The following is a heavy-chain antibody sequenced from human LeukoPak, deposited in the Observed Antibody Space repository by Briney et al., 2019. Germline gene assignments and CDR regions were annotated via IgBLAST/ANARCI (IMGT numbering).Heavy chain of an antibody. D-gene: IGHD1-7*01. V-gene: IGHV4-59*11. CDR2: IYYSGST. CDR3: ARGRNWNYEYYFDY. J-gene: IGHJ4*02. Sequence: PSETLSLTCTVSGGSISSHYWSWIRQPPGKGLEWIGYIYYSGSTNYNPSLKSRVTISVDTSKNQFSLKLSSVTAADTAVYYCARGRNWNYEYYFDYWGQGTLVTVSS. CDR1: GGSISSHY.